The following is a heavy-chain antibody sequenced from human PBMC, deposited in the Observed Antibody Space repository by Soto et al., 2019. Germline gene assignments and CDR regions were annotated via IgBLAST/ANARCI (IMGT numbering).Heavy chain of an antibody. Sequence: KPSETLSLTCAGYGGSFSGYYWSWIRQPPGKGLEWIGEINHSGSTNYNPSLKSRVTISVDTSKNQFSLKLSSVTAADTAVYYCARDGPLPFWSGYYNGKLYGNWFDPWGQGTLVTVSS. V-gene: IGHV4-34*01. CDR2: INHSGST. CDR1: GGSFSGYY. D-gene: IGHD3-3*01. CDR3: ARDGPLPFWSGYYNGKLYGNWFDP. J-gene: IGHJ5*02.